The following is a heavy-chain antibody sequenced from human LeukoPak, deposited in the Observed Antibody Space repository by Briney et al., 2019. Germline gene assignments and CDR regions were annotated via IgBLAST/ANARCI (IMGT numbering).Heavy chain of an antibody. CDR3: ARVGGIAARNYYYYYYMDV. CDR2: IYTSGST. D-gene: IGHD6-6*01. CDR1: GGSISSYY. V-gene: IGHV4-4*07. J-gene: IGHJ6*03. Sequence: SSETLSLTCTVSGGSISSYYWSWIRQPAGKGLEWIGRIYTSGSTNYNPSLKSRVTISVDKSKNQFSLKLSSVTAADTAVYYCARVGGIAARNYYYYYYMDVWGKGTTVTVSS.